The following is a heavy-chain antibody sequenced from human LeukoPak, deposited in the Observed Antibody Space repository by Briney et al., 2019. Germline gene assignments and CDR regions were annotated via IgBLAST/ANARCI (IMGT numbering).Heavy chain of an antibody. J-gene: IGHJ4*02. CDR2: IYTSGSA. Sequence: SSETLSLTCAVYGGSFSGYYWSWIRQPAGKGLEWLGRIYTSGSANYKSSLKSRVTMSVDTSKNQFSLNLTSVTAADTAVYYCARDSESTAGRSFDFWGQGILVTVSS. V-gene: IGHV4-4*07. D-gene: IGHD1-1*01. CDR1: GGSFSGYY. CDR3: ARDSESTAGRSFDF.